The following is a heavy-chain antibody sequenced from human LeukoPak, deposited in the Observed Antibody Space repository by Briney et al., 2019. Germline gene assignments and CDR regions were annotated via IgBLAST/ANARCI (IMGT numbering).Heavy chain of an antibody. CDR2: IHYSGSS. Sequence: SETLSLTCTVSGGSISNYYWSWIRQPPGKGLEWIGYIHYSGSSNSNPSLKSRVTISLDTFITHFSLKLRSVTAADTAVYYCARHYDYVWGSSHFDYWGQGTLVTVSS. D-gene: IGHD3-16*01. CDR1: GGSISNYY. V-gene: IGHV4-59*08. J-gene: IGHJ4*02. CDR3: ARHYDYVWGSSHFDY.